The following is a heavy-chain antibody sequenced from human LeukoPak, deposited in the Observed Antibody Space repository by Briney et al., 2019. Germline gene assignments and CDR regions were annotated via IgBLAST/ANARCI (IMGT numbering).Heavy chain of an antibody. J-gene: IGHJ4*02. D-gene: IGHD3-22*01. V-gene: IGHV3-11*01. CDR3: ARDQDYYDSSGYYTPFFDY. CDR1: GFTFSDYY. CDR2: ISSSGSTI. Sequence: GGSLRLSCAASGFTFSDYYMSWIRQAPGKGLDWVSYISSSGSTIYYADSVKGRFTISRDNAKNSLYLQMNSLRAEDTAVYYCARDQDYYDSSGYYTPFFDYWGQGTLVTVSS.